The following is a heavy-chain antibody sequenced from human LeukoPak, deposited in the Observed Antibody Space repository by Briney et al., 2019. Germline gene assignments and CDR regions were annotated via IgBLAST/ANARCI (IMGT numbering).Heavy chain of an antibody. D-gene: IGHD6-19*01. J-gene: IGHJ5*02. CDR2: IYTSGTN. CDR3: AKIGYSSGWFEVDP. V-gene: IGHV4-4*07. Sequence: SETLSLTCTVSGGSISNYYWTCVRQPAGKGRECVVRIYTSGTNNYNTSLESRVTISLNKSKNHFSLRLSSVTAADTAVYFCAKIGYSSGWFEVDPWGQGTLVTVSS. CDR1: GGSISNYY.